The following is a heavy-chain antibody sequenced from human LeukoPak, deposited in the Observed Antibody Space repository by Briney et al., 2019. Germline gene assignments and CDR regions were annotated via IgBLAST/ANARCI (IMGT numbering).Heavy chain of an antibody. CDR1: GYSLIELS. Sequence: ASVKVSCKVTGYSLIELSMHWVRQAPGKGLEWMGSFDPEDGETIYAEKFQGRLTMTADTSADTTSMEITSLRFEDTAVYYCVTSKAGSNGGWFDPWGQGTLVIVSS. V-gene: IGHV1-24*01. CDR3: VTSKAGSNGGWFDP. D-gene: IGHD6-13*01. CDR2: FDPEDGET. J-gene: IGHJ5*02.